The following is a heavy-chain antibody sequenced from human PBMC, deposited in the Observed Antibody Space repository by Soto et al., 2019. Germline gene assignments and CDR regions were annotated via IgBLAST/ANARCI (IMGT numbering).Heavy chain of an antibody. CDR1: GFTFSSYA. CDR2: ISSDGSDK. V-gene: IGHV3-30*09. CDR3: ARDRQYGAGFIDV. D-gene: IGHD3-10*01. J-gene: IGHJ6*02. Sequence: QVQLVESGAGVVQPGRSLRLSGAASGFTFSSYAMHWVREAPGKGLEWVAVISSDGSDKYYADSVKGRFAISRDNSKNTLYVQLNRMRAEDTALYYCARDRQYGAGFIDVWGQGTTVTVSS.